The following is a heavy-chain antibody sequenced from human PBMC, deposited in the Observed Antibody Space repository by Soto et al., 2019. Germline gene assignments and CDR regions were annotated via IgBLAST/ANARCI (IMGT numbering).Heavy chain of an antibody. CDR2: ISYDGSNK. J-gene: IGHJ4*02. V-gene: IGHV3-30*18. CDR1: GFTFSNFG. Sequence: GVSLRLSCSASGFTFSNFGRHWVRQAPAKGLEWVAVISYDGSNKYYADSVKGRFTTSRDNSKNTLYLQMNSLRAEDTAVSYCAKDPLDYWGQGTLVTVSS. CDR3: AKDPLDY.